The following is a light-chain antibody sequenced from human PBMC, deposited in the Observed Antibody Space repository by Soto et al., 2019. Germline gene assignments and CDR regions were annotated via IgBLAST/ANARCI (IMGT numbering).Light chain of an antibody. V-gene: IGKV3-11*01. CDR2: DAA. J-gene: IGKJ4*01. CDR3: QQRSNWPLIT. CDR1: QSVSSY. Sequence: EILLTQSPATLSLSPGERATLSFSASQSVSSYLALYQQKPGQAPRLLIYDAANRATGIPARFSGSGSGTDFTLTISSLEPEDFAVYYCQQRSNWPLITFGGGTKVDI.